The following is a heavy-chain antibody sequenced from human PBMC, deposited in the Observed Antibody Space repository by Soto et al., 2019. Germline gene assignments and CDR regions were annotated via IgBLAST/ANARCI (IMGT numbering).Heavy chain of an antibody. CDR1: GFTFSSYA. CDR2: ISGSGGST. J-gene: IGHJ4*02. Sequence: PVGSLRLSCAASGFTFSSYAMSWVRQAPGKGLEWVSAISGSGGSTYYADSVKGRFTISRDNSKNTLYLQMNSLRAEDTAVYYCAKDRVGVSGDYQDYWGQGTLVTVSS. CDR3: AKDRVGVSGDYQDY. V-gene: IGHV3-23*01. D-gene: IGHD4-17*01.